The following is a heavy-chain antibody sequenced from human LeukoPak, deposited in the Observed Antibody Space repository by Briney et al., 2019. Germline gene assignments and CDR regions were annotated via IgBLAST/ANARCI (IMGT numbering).Heavy chain of an antibody. J-gene: IGHJ6*03. Sequence: SETLSLTCAVYGGSFSGYYWSWIRQPPGKGLEWIGEINHSGSTNYNPSLKSRVTISVDTSKNQFSLKLSSVTAADTAVYYCARGFDYYGSGSYSYYYYYMDVWGKGTTVTVSS. CDR3: ARGFDYYGSGSYSYYYYYMDV. D-gene: IGHD3-10*01. V-gene: IGHV4-34*01. CDR2: INHSGST. CDR1: GGSFSGYY.